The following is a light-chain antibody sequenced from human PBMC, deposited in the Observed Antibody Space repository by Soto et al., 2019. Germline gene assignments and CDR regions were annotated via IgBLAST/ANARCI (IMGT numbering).Light chain of an antibody. CDR2: GAS. V-gene: IGKV3D-15*01. Sequence: EIVMTQSPATLSVSRGERATLSCRASQSVSSNLAWYQQKPGQAPRRLIYGASTRATCIPARFSGSGSGTEFTLTISSLQSEDFAVYYCQHYNNLSTFGQVTRLEIK. J-gene: IGKJ5*01. CDR3: QHYNNLST. CDR1: QSVSSN.